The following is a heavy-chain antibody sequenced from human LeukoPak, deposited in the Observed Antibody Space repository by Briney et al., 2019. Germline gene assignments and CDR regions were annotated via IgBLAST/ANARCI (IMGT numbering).Heavy chain of an antibody. J-gene: IGHJ4*02. CDR3: ARGPLGAVAGTFDY. CDR1: GYTFTSYG. Sequence: ASVKVSCEASGYTFTSYGISWVRQAPGQGLEWMGWISAYNGNTNYAQKLQDRVTMTTDTSTSTAYMGLRSLRSDDTAVYYCARGPLGAVAGTFDYWGQGTLVTVSS. D-gene: IGHD6-19*01. CDR2: ISAYNGNT. V-gene: IGHV1-18*01.